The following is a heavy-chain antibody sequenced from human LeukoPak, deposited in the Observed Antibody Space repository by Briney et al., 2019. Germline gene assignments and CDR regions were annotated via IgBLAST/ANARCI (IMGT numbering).Heavy chain of an antibody. Sequence: SQTLSLTCTVSGGSISSYYWSWIRQPPGKGLEWIGYIYYSGSTNYNPSLKSRVTISVDTSKNQFSLKLSSVTAADTAVYYCARDYYDSSGYYYYYYGMDVWGQGTTVTVSS. CDR1: GGSISSYY. D-gene: IGHD3-22*01. V-gene: IGHV4-59*12. CDR3: ARDYYDSSGYYYYYYGMDV. J-gene: IGHJ6*02. CDR2: IYYSGST.